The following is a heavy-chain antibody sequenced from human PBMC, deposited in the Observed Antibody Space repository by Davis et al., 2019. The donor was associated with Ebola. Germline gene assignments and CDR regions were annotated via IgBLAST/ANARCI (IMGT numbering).Heavy chain of an antibody. J-gene: IGHJ4*02. CDR2: ITSRYDT. CDR3: AELHSSSSHI. D-gene: IGHD6-6*01. Sequence: GESLKISCAGSGFTFSSYTMNWVRQAPGKGLEWVSTITSRYDTHSTDSVRGRFTISRDNSTNTLHLQMNSLRAEDTALYYCAELHSSSSHIWGQGTLVTVSS. CDR1: GFTFSSYT. V-gene: IGHV3-23*01.